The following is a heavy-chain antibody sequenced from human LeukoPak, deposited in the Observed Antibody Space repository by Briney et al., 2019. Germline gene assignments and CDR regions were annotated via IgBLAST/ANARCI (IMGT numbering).Heavy chain of an antibody. Sequence: SQTLSLTCTVSGGSISSGDYYWSWIRQPPGKGLEWIGYIYYSGSTYYNPSLKSRVTISVDTSKNQFSLRLSSVTAADTAVYYCARDRIVATDPAPWGFNGGYYYGMDVWGQGTTVTVSS. CDR2: IYYSGST. J-gene: IGHJ6*02. CDR1: GGSISSGDYY. CDR3: ARDRIVATDPAPWGFNGGYYYGMDV. V-gene: IGHV4-30-4*01. D-gene: IGHD5-12*01.